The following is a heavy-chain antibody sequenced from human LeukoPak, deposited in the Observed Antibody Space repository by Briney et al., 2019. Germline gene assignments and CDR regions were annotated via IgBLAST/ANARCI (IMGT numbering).Heavy chain of an antibody. CDR2: IYPRDGST. Sequence: ASVKVSCEASGYTFTNFYMHWVRQAPGQGLEWMGMIYPRDGSTSYAQKFQGGVTVTRDTSTSTVHMELSGLRSEDTAVYYCARDQEGFDYWGQGTLVTVSS. J-gene: IGHJ4*02. V-gene: IGHV1-46*01. CDR3: ARDQEGFDY. CDR1: GYTFTNFY.